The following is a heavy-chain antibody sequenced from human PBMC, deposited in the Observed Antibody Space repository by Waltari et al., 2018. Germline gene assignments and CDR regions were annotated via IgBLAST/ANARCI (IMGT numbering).Heavy chain of an antibody. J-gene: IGHJ4*02. D-gene: IGHD6-19*01. Sequence: EVHLVESGGDLVQPGGSLRLSCAASGLTLSHHYIDWVRQAPGKGLEWVARSRNKANSYTTEYAASVRGRFSISRDDLKNSVYLQLNSLKPEDTALYYCARRAVPPLYYFDYWGQGTLVTVSS. CDR3: ARRAVPPLYYFDY. V-gene: IGHV3-72*01. CDR2: SRNKANSYTT. CDR1: GLTLSHHY.